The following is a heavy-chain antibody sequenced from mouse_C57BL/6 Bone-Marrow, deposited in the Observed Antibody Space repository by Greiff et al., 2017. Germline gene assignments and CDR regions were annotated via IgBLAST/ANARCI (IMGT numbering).Heavy chain of an antibody. Sequence: QVHVKQPGAELVMPGASVQLSCKASGYTFTSYWMHWVKQRPGQGLEWIGEIDPSDSYTNYNQKFKGKSTLTVDKSSSTAYMQLSSLTSEDSAVYYCARRMDYWGQGTSVTVSS. CDR3: ARRMDY. CDR2: IDPSDSYT. CDR1: GYTFTSYW. J-gene: IGHJ4*01. V-gene: IGHV1-69*01.